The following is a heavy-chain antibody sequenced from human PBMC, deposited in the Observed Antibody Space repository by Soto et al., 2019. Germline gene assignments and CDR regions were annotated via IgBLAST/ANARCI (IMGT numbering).Heavy chain of an antibody. CDR2: ISAYNGNT. J-gene: IGHJ4*02. D-gene: IGHD6-19*01. CDR1: GYTFTNYG. V-gene: IGHV1-18*01. Sequence: QVQLVQSGAEVKKPGASVKVSCKASGYTFTNYGISWVRQAPGQGLEWMGWISAYNGNTNYAQKFQGRVTMTTDTSTSTAYMELRSLRSDDTALYYCARDKGIAVPGTYFDYWGQGTLVTVSS. CDR3: ARDKGIAVPGTYFDY.